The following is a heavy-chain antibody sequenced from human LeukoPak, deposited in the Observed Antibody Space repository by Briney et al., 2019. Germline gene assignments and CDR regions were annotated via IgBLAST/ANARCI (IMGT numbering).Heavy chain of an antibody. Sequence: SETLSLTCTVSGDSISSYYWTWIRQPPGKGLEWIGYIYYSGSTNYNPSLKSRVTISVDTSKNQFSLKLNSVTAADTAVYYCARENNYFAYWGQGTLVTVSS. CDR3: ARENNYFAY. CDR1: GDSISSYY. V-gene: IGHV4-59*01. J-gene: IGHJ4*02. CDR2: IYYSGST.